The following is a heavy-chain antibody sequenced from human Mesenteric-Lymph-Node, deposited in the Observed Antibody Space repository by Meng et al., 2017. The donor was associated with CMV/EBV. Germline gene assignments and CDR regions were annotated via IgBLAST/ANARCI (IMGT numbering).Heavy chain of an antibody. Sequence: GESLKISCAASGFTFSSFWMSWVRQAPGKGLEWVANIKQDGSQKYYVDSVRGRFTISRDNAENSLYLQMNSLRAEDTAVYYCARGIAAAAYWGQGTLVTVS. J-gene: IGHJ4*02. D-gene: IGHD6-13*01. V-gene: IGHV3-7*01. CDR1: GFTFSSFW. CDR2: IKQDGSQK. CDR3: ARGIAAAAY.